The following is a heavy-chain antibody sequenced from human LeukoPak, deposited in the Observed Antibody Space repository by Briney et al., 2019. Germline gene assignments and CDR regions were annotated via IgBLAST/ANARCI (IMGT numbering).Heavy chain of an antibody. V-gene: IGHV3-11*04. D-gene: IGHD3-3*01. CDR2: ISSSGSTI. Sequence: PGGSLRLSCAASGFTCSDYYMSWIRQAPGKGLEWVSYISSSGSTIYYADSVKGRFTISRDNAKNSLYLQMNSLRAEDTAVYYCARDSRYDFWSGYEYNWFDPWGQGTLVTVSS. J-gene: IGHJ5*02. CDR1: GFTCSDYY. CDR3: ARDSRYDFWSGYEYNWFDP.